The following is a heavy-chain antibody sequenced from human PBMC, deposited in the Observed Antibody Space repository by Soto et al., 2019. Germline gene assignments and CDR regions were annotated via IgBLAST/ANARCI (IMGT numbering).Heavy chain of an antibody. D-gene: IGHD6-19*01. CDR2: FDPEDGET. CDR1: GYTLTELS. Sequence: ASVKVSCKVSGYTLTELSMHWVRQAPGKGLEWMGGFDPEDGETIYAQKFQGRVTMTEDTSTDTAYMELSSLRSEDTAVYYCATLRYSSGWDNRGGVYWGQGTLVTVSS. J-gene: IGHJ4*02. CDR3: ATLRYSSGWDNRGGVY. V-gene: IGHV1-24*01.